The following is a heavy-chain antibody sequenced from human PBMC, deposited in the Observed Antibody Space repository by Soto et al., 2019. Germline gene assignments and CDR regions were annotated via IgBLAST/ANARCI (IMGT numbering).Heavy chain of an antibody. V-gene: IGHV1-69*02. D-gene: IGHD6-19*01. CDR1: GGTFSSYT. Sequence: SVKVSCKASGGTFSSYTISWVRQAPGQGLEWMGRITPILGIANYAQKFQGRVTITADKSTSTAYMELSSLRSEDTAVYYCARDMYSSGADWGQGTLVTVSS. CDR2: ITPILGIA. J-gene: IGHJ4*02. CDR3: ARDMYSSGAD.